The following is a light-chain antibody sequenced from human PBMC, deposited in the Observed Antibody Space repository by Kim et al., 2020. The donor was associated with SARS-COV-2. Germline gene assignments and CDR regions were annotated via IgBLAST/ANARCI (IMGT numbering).Light chain of an antibody. J-gene: IGKJ3*01. CDR2: AAS. CDR3: QQHDNSLFT. V-gene: IGKV3-20*01. CDR1: QYISTGY. Sequence: EIVLTQSPGTLSLSPGERATLSCRASQYISTGYLAWYQQKPGQAPRLLIHAASSRATGIPDRFSGRGSGTDFTLTISRLEPEDFAVYYCQQHDNSLFTFGPGTKVDIK.